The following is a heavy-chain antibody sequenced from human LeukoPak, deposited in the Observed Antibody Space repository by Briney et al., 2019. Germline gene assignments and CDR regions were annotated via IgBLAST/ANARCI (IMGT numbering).Heavy chain of an antibody. V-gene: IGHV3-23*01. D-gene: IGHD2-2*01. CDR3: AKDRDCSSTSCYFDY. J-gene: IGHJ4*02. CDR1: GFTFSSYA. Sequence: GGSLRLSWAASGFTFSSYAMSWVREAPGKGLEWVSAISGSGGSAYYADSVKGRFTISRDNSKNTLYLQINSLRAEDTAVYYCAKDRDCSSTSCYFDYWGQGTLVTVSS. CDR2: ISGSGGSA.